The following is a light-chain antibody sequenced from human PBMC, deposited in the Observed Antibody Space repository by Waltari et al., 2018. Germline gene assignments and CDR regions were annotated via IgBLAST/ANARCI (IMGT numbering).Light chain of an antibody. J-gene: IGLJ1*01. Sequence: QSALTQPASGSGSPGQSITISCTGTSSDVGGYNYFSWYQQHPGKAPQLLIYDVSKRPSGVSNRFSGFKSVNSASLTLSGLQADDEADYSCSSYTSSSTFFYVFGTGTKVTVL. CDR3: SSYTSSSTFFYV. CDR1: SSDVGGYNY. V-gene: IGLV2-14*01. CDR2: DVS.